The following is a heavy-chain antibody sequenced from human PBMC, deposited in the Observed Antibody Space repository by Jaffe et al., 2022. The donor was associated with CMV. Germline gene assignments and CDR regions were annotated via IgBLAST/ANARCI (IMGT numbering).Heavy chain of an antibody. J-gene: IGHJ6*03. Sequence: QVQLQQWGAGLLKPSETLSLTCAVYGGSFSGYYWSWIRQPPGKGLEWIGEINHSGSTNYNPSLKSRVTISVDTSKNQFSLKLSSVTAADTAVYYCARRLLYYYYYYMDVWGKGTTVTVSS. D-gene: IGHD2-15*01. CDR3: ARRLLYYYYYYMDV. V-gene: IGHV4-34*01. CDR1: GGSFSGYY. CDR2: INHSGST.